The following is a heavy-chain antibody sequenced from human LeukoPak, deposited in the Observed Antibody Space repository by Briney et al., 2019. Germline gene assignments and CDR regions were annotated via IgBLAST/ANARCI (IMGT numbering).Heavy chain of an antibody. CDR3: ARTNYGDYGNWFDP. D-gene: IGHD4-17*01. J-gene: IGHJ5*02. V-gene: IGHV2-70*04. CDR2: IDWDDDK. CDR1: GFSLSTSGMR. Sequence: SGPALVKPTQTLTLTCTFSGFSLSTSGMRVSWIRQPPGKALEWLARIDWDDDKFYSTSLKTRLTISKDTSKNQVVLTMTNMDPVDTATYYCARTNYGDYGNWFDPWGQGTLVTVSS.